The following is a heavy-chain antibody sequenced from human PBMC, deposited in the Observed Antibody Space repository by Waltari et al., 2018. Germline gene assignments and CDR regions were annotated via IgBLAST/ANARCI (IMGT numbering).Heavy chain of an antibody. CDR3: ARGRGSSNWFDP. J-gene: IGHJ5*02. V-gene: IGHV1-46*01. Sequence: QVQLVQSGAEVKKPGASVKVSCKASGYTFTSYYMHWVRQAPGQGLEWMGIINPSGGSTSYAQKFQGRVTMTRDTSISTAHMELSSLRSDDTAVYYCARGRGSSNWFDPWGQETLVTVSS. CDR1: GYTFTSYY. D-gene: IGHD1-26*01. CDR2: INPSGGST.